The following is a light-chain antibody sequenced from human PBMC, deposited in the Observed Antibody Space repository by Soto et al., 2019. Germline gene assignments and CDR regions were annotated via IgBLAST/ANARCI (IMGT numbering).Light chain of an antibody. CDR2: KAS. CDR1: QSISYW. CDR3: QQYNSYLWT. J-gene: IGKJ1*01. V-gene: IGKV1-5*03. Sequence: DIQMTQSPSTLSASVGDRVTITCRASQSISYWLAWYQQKPGKAPKLLIYKASSLESGVPLRFSGSGSGTEFTLTISSLQPDDFATYYCQQYNSYLWTFGQGTKVDIK.